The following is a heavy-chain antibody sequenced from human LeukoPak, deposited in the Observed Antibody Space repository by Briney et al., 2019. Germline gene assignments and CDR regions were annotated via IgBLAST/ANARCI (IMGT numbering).Heavy chain of an antibody. J-gene: IGHJ4*02. V-gene: IGHV1-18*01. CDR2: ISSYNGNT. D-gene: IGHD6-19*01. Sequence: ASVKVSCKASGYTFTSYVINWVRQAPGQGLEWMGWISSYNGNTNYAQKFQDRVTMTTYTSTSTAYMELRSLRSDDTAVYYCARDHTSGWYNPNDFDYWGQGTLVTVSS. CDR1: GYTFTSYV. CDR3: ARDHTSGWYNPNDFDY.